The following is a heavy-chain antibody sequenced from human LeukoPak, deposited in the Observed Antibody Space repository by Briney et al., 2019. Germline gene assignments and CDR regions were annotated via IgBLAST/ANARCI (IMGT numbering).Heavy chain of an antibody. CDR2: INAKSGGT. J-gene: IGHJ4*02. CDR1: GYTFTSYY. Sequence: ASVKVSCKTSGYTFTSYYIHWVRQAPGQGLEWMGRINAKSGGTQYPHHFQGRVTMTRDTSVSTAYMELNSLTSDDTALYYCAREKIVLSGTNLYYFDYWGQGTLVTVSS. CDR3: AREKIVLSGTNLYYFDY. V-gene: IGHV1-2*06. D-gene: IGHD2/OR15-2a*01.